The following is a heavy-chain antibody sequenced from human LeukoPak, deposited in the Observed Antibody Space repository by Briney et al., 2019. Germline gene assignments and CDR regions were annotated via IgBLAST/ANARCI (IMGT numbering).Heavy chain of an antibody. CDR1: GFTVSSNY. J-gene: IGHJ3*02. Sequence: PGRCLRLSCAASGFTVSSNYMSWVRQAPGKGLGWVSVIYIGGSTYYADSVKGRFTISRDNSNNTMYLKMNSLRAEDTAVYYCARYYDSSGYYPGLAFDIWGQGTMVTVSS. V-gene: IGHV3-66*01. CDR2: IYIGGST. D-gene: IGHD3-22*01. CDR3: ARYYDSSGYYPGLAFDI.